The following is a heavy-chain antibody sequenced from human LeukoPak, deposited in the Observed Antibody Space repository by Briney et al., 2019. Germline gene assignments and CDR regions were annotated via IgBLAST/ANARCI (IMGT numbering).Heavy chain of an antibody. CDR3: ARDRDGYSYGSNYYYYYMDV. D-gene: IGHD5-18*01. V-gene: IGHV3-30*04. Sequence: GGSLRLSCAASGFTFSSYAMHWVRQAPGKGLEWVAVISYDGSNKYYADSVKGRFTISRDNSKNTLYLQMNSLRAEDTAVCYCARDRDGYSYGSNYYYYYMDVWGKGTTVTVSS. CDR1: GFTFSSYA. CDR2: ISYDGSNK. J-gene: IGHJ6*03.